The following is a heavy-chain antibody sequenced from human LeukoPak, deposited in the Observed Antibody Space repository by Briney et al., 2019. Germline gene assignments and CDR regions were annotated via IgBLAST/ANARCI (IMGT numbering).Heavy chain of an antibody. CDR2: IIPIFGTA. J-gene: IGHJ6*03. V-gene: IGHV1-69*13. CDR3: ARDTPLTIFGVVPRAAYYMDV. Sequence: ASVKVSCKASGGTFSSYAISWVRQAPGQGLEWMGGIIPIFGTANYAQKFQGRVTTTADESTSTAYMELSSLRSEDTAVYYCARDTPLTIFGVVPRAAYYMDVWGKGTTVTVSS. D-gene: IGHD3-3*01. CDR1: GGTFSSYA.